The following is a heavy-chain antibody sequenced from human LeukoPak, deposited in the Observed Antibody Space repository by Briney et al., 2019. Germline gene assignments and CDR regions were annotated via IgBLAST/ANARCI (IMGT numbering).Heavy chain of an antibody. CDR2: IYYSGST. Sequence: PSETLSLTCTVSGGSISSYYWSWIRQPPGKGLEWIGYIYYSGSTNYNPSLKSRVTISVDTSKNQLSLKLSSVTAADTAVYYCARAAAGPFDYWGQGTLVTVSS. D-gene: IGHD6-13*01. V-gene: IGHV4-59*01. J-gene: IGHJ4*02. CDR3: ARAAAGPFDY. CDR1: GGSISSYY.